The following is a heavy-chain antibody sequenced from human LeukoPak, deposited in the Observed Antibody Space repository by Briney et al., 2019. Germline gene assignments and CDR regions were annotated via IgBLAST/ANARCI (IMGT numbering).Heavy chain of an antibody. CDR1: GYTFTSYY. CDR3: ARFYRYSGYVLEGYYYYGMDV. D-gene: IGHD5-12*01. V-gene: IGHV1-46*01. Sequence: RWASVKVSCKASGYTFTSYYMHWVRQAPGQGLEWMGIINPSGGSTSYAQKFQGRVTMTRDTSTSTVYMELSSLRSEDTAVYYCARFYRYSGYVLEGYYYYGMDVWGQGTTVTVSS. CDR2: INPSGGST. J-gene: IGHJ6*02.